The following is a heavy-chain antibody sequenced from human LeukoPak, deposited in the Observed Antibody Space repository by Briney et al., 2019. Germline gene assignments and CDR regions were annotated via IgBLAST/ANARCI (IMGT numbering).Heavy chain of an antibody. CDR3: AKDVQSSSWYYFDH. D-gene: IGHD6-13*01. CDR2: VSGGAGNT. V-gene: IGHV3-23*01. Sequence: GGSLRLFCAASGFTFSSFTMTWVRQAPGKGLEWVSAVSGGAGNTYYADSVKGRFTISRDNSKSTLFLQMNSLRAEDTAVYYCAKDVQSSSWYYFDHWGQGTLVTVSS. CDR1: GFTFSSFT. J-gene: IGHJ4*02.